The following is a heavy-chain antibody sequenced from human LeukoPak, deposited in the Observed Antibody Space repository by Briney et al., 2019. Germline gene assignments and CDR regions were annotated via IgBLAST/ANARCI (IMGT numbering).Heavy chain of an antibody. CDR3: ARHYYDSSGYGY. D-gene: IGHD3-22*01. J-gene: IGHJ4*02. V-gene: IGHV1-2*02. CDR1: GYTFTGYY. Sequence: ASVTVSCKASGYTFTGYYMHWVRQAPGQGLEWMGWINPNSGGTNYAQKFQGRVTMTRDTSISTAYMELSRLRSDDTAVYYCARHYYDSSGYGYWGQGTLVTVSS. CDR2: INPNSGGT.